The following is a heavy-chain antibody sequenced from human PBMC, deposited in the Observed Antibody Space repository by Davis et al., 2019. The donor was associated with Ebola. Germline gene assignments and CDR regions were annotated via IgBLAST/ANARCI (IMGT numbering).Heavy chain of an antibody. V-gene: IGHV3-74*01. CDR2: INSDGSST. Sequence: PGGSLRLSCAASGFTFRSYWMHWVRQAPGKGLVWVSRINSDGSSTSYADSVKGRFTLSRDNAKNSLYLQMNSLRDEDTAVYYCARGRNWFDPWGQGTLVTVSS. J-gene: IGHJ5*02. CDR3: ARGRNWFDP. CDR1: GFTFRSYW.